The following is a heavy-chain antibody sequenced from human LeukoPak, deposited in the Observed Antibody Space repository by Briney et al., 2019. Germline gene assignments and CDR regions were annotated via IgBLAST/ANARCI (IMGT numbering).Heavy chain of an antibody. J-gene: IGHJ4*02. V-gene: IGHV4-59*01. Sequence: SETLSLTCTVSGGSISSYYWSWIRQPAGKGLEWIGYIYYSGSTNYNPSLKSRVTISVDTSKNQFSLKLSSVTAADTAVYYCARGNTMVWVGDWGQGTLVTVSS. CDR3: ARGNTMVWVGD. D-gene: IGHD3-10*01. CDR1: GGSISSYY. CDR2: IYYSGST.